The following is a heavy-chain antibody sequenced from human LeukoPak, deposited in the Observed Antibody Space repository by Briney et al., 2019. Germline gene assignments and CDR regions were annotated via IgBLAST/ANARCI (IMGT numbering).Heavy chain of an antibody. D-gene: IGHD6-13*01. CDR3: ARDLIAAAGTGYYGMDV. J-gene: IGHJ6*02. V-gene: IGHV3-53*01. Sequence: GGSLRLSCAASGFTVSSNYMSWVRQAPGKGLEWVSVIYSGGSTYYADSVKGRFTISRDNSKNTLYLQMNSLRAEDTAVYYCARDLIAAAGTGYYGMDVWGQGTTVTVSS. CDR2: IYSGGST. CDR1: GFTVSSNY.